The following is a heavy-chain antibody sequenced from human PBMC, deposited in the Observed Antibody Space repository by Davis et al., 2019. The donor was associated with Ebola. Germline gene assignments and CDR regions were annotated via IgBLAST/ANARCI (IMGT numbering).Heavy chain of an antibody. CDR3: AKGGQYQLSYWFDP. CDR1: GFTFSSYG. Sequence: GESLKISCAASGFTFSSYGMHWVRQAPGKGLEWVSAISDSGGSTHYADSVKGRFTISRDNSKNTLYLQMNSLRAEDTAVYYCAKGGQYQLSYWFDPWGQGTLVTVSS. V-gene: IGHV3-23*01. CDR2: ISDSGGST. J-gene: IGHJ5*02. D-gene: IGHD2-2*01.